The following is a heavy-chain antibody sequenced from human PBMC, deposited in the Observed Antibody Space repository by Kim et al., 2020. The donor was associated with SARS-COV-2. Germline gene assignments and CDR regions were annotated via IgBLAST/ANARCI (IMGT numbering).Heavy chain of an antibody. Sequence: GESLKISCKGSGYSFTSYWIGWVRQMPGKGLEWMGIIYPGDSDTRYSPSFQGQVTISADKSISTAYLQWSSLKASDTAMYYCARHRGLAYCGGDCYSDGMDVWGQGTTVTVSS. D-gene: IGHD2-21*02. CDR2: IYPGDSDT. CDR1: GYSFTSYW. J-gene: IGHJ6*02. CDR3: ARHRGLAYCGGDCYSDGMDV. V-gene: IGHV5-51*01.